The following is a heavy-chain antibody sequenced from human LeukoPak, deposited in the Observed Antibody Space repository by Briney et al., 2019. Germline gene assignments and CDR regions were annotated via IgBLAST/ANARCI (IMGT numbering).Heavy chain of an antibody. V-gene: IGHV4-30-2*01. CDR2: IYHSGST. D-gene: IGHD3-10*01. CDR3: ARTSRHYYGSGSNLTPWPAGMDV. Sequence: SETLSLTCAVSGGSISSGGDSWSWIRQPPGKGLEWIGYIYHSGSTYYNPSLKSRLTISVDTSKSQFSLKLNSATAADTAVYYCARTSRHYYGSGSNLTPWPAGMDVWGQGTTVTVSS. J-gene: IGHJ6*02. CDR1: GGSISSGGDS.